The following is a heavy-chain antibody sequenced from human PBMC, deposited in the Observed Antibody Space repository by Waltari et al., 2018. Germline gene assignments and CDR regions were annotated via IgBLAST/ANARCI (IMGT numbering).Heavy chain of an antibody. CDR2: ISASGDTT. CDR3: AKGSAITSFEADS. Sequence: EVRLLESGGGLVQPGGSLRLSCAASGFIFTTCAMTWVRQAPGKGLEWVSGISASGDTTYYADSVKGRFTISRDNSKNTVYLQMNSLRVEDTAVYYCAKGSAITSFEADSWGQGTLVTVSA. J-gene: IGHJ4*02. CDR1: GFIFTTCA. V-gene: IGHV3-23*01. D-gene: IGHD3-9*01.